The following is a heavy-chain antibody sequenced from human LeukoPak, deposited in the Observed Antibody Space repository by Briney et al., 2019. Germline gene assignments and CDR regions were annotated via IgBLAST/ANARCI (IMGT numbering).Heavy chain of an antibody. J-gene: IGHJ5*02. CDR2: LNPHSGDT. CDR3: ARGSSSSPDSGFTWFDT. Sequence: GASVKVSCKASGYTLTGHYIHWVRQAPEQGLEWMGWLNPHSGDTEYAQKFQYRVAMTRDTSINTAYMDLSSLTSDDTAMYYCARGSSSSPDSGFTWFDTWGQGTLV. D-gene: IGHD6-6*01. V-gene: IGHV1-2*02. CDR1: GYTLTGHY.